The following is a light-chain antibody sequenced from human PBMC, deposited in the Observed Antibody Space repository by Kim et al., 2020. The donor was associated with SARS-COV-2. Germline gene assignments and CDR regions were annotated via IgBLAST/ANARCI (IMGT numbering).Light chain of an antibody. V-gene: IGKV1-27*01. Sequence: ASVGDRVTIPCRARQGISNYLAWYQQKPGEVPNLLIYAASTLQSGVPSRFSGSGSGTDFTLTISSLQPEDVAIYYCQKYITAPRTFGGGTKVDIK. J-gene: IGKJ4*01. CDR3: QKYITAPRT. CDR2: AAS. CDR1: QGISNY.